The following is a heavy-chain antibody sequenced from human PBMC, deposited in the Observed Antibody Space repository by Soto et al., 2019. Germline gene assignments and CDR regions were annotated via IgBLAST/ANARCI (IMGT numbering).Heavy chain of an antibody. CDR1: GFTFSSYA. Sequence: EVQVLESGGGLGQPGGSLRLSCAASGFTFSSYAMRWVRQAPGKGLEWVSAISGGGVATNYADSVKGRFTISRDNSKNTRYLQMNSLRAEDTAVYYCAKGRESSGSYRPFDYWGQGTLVAVSS. V-gene: IGHV3-23*01. CDR2: ISGGGVAT. CDR3: AKGRESSGSYRPFDY. J-gene: IGHJ4*02. D-gene: IGHD3-22*01.